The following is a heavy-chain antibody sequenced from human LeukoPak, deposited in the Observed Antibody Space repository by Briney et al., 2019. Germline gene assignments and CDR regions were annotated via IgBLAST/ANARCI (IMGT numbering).Heavy chain of an antibody. CDR3: ARLLRNIAAAVYFFDY. J-gene: IGHJ4*02. CDR2: IYPGDSDT. V-gene: IGHV5-51*01. D-gene: IGHD6-13*01. Sequence: GDSLKISCKGSGYNFTNYWIGWVRQMPGKGLEWMGIIYPGDSDTRYSPSFRGQVTISADKSISTAYLQLSSLKASDTAMYYCARLLRNIAAAVYFFDYWGQGTLVTVSS. CDR1: GYNFTNYW.